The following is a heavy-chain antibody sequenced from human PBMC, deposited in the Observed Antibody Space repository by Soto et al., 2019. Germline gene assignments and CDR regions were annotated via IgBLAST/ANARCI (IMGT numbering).Heavy chain of an antibody. CDR2: ISSSSSYT. CDR3: ARDGAVAGTGWFDP. V-gene: IGHV3-11*05. D-gene: IGHD6-19*01. Sequence: QVQLVESGGGLVKPGGSLRLSFAASGFTFSDYYMSWIRQAPGKGLEWVSYISSSSSYTNYADSVKGRFTISRDNAKNSLYLQMNSLRAEDTAVYYCARDGAVAGTGWFDPWGQGTLVTVSS. J-gene: IGHJ5*02. CDR1: GFTFSDYY.